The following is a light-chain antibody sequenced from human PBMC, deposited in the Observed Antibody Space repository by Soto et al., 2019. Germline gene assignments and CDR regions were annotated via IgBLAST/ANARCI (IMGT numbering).Light chain of an antibody. CDR1: SSDVGGYNY. Sequence: QSALTQPASVSGSPGQSITISCTGTSSDVGGYNYVSWYQQHPGKAPKVMIYEVSNRPSGVSYRFSGSKSANTASLTISGLQTEDEADYYCSSYTSGSTVVFGGGTKVTVL. V-gene: IGLV2-14*01. CDR2: EVS. J-gene: IGLJ2*01. CDR3: SSYTSGSTVV.